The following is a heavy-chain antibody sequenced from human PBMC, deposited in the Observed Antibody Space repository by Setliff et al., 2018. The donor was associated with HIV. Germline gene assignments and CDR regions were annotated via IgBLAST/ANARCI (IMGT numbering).Heavy chain of an antibody. J-gene: IGHJ4*02. V-gene: IGHV1-69*05. CDR1: GGTFSSYA. CDR3: ARAGAVETTHFDY. Sequence: SVKVSCKASGGTFSSYAISWVRQAPGQGLEWMGGIIPVFRTANYAQEFQGRVTVTIDTSTSTAYMELRTLRSDDTAVYYCARAGAVETTHFDYWGQGALVTVSS. D-gene: IGHD1-7*01. CDR2: IIPVFRTA.